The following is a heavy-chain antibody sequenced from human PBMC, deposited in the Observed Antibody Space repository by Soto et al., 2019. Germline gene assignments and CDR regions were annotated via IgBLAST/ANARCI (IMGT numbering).Heavy chain of an antibody. Sequence: QVQLQQWGAGPLRPLETLSLTCGVSGGSFSGYYWAWIRQSPGQGLEWIGEINDRGSINYNPSLKSLVSISVYTLKNHYSVNLRSVTAAGAAVYYCARESHDILTGPPWVWYFDLWGRGTVVPVSS. V-gene: IGHV4-34*01. J-gene: IGHJ2*01. CDR2: INDRGSI. CDR1: GGSFSGYY. D-gene: IGHD3-9*01. CDR3: ARESHDILTGPPWVWYFDL.